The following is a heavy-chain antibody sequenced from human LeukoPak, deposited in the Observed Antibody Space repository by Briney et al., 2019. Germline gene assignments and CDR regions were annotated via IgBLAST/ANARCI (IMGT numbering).Heavy chain of an antibody. Sequence: SVKVSCKASGGTFSSYAISWVRQAPGQGLEWMGRIIPILGIANYAQKFQGRVTITADKSTSTAYMELSSLRSEDTAVYYCASRRGGTMVRGVYYYYGMDVWGQGTTVTVSS. CDR3: ASRRGGTMVRGVYYYYGMDV. CDR1: GGTFSSYA. CDR2: IIPILGIA. D-gene: IGHD3-10*01. V-gene: IGHV1-69*04. J-gene: IGHJ6*02.